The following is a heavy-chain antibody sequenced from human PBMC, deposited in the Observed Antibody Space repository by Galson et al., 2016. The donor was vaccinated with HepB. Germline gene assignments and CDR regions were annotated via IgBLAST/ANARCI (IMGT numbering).Heavy chain of an antibody. CDR2: IRHSGST. J-gene: IGHJ3*02. Sequence: SETLSLTCNVSGGSISSNNLWNWVRQPPGKGLEWIGEIRHSGSTNYNPSLRSRVTMSIDTSRNQFSLKPTSVTAADTAVYYCARGGAFIGQTRTGFDIWGQGTMVTVSS. V-gene: IGHV4-4*02. CDR3: ARGGAFIGQTRTGFDI. CDR1: GGSISSNNL. D-gene: IGHD1-26*01.